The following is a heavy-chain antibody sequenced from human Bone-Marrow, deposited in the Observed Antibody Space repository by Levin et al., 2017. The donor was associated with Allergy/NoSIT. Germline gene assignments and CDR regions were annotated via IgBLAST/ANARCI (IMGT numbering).Heavy chain of an antibody. J-gene: IGHJ3*02. V-gene: IGHV3-15*01. CDR3: AVYNRKNAFDK. D-gene: IGHD5-24*01. CDR2: IKNNAGGATT. CDR1: GFTFSTVW. Sequence: PGGSLRLSCAASGFTFSTVWMSWVRQPPGKGLEWVGRIKNNAGGATTDYIAPVKGRFTISRDDSKNTLFLQVNSLKTEDTAVYYCAVYNRKNAFDKWGQGTMVTVSS.